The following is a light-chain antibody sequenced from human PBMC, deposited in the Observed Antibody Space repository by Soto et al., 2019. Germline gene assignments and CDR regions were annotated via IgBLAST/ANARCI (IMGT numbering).Light chain of an antibody. Sequence: EIVLTQSPGTLSLSPGERATLSCRASQRVPSNFLAWYQQKPGQAPILLIYGVFRRATGIPDRFSGSGSGTDFTITISRLEPEEFAVYYCQQYDSSWTFVQGTKVEIK. V-gene: IGKV3-20*01. J-gene: IGKJ1*01. CDR3: QQYDSSWT. CDR1: QRVPSNF. CDR2: GVF.